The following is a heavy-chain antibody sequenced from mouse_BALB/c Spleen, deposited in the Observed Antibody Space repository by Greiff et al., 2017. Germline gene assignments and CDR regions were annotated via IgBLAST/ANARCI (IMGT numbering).Heavy chain of an antibody. V-gene: IGHV5-17*02. CDR1: GFTFSSFG. J-gene: IGHJ4*01. CDR2: ISSGSSTI. D-gene: IGHD2-10*01. CDR3: ARPYYGNYYAMDY. Sequence: EVQVVESGGGLAQPGGSRKLSCAASGFTFSSFGMHWVRQAPEKGLEWVAYISSGSSTIYYADTVKGRFTISRDNPKNTLFLQMTSLRSEDTAMYYCARPYYGNYYAMDYWGQGTSVTVSS.